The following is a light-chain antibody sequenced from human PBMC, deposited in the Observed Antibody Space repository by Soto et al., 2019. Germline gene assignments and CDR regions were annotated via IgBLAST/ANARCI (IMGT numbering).Light chain of an antibody. Sequence: QAVVTQEPSLTVSPGGTVTLTCGSSTGAVTSGHYPYWFQQKPGQAPRTLIYDISKKHSWTPARFSGSLLGGKAALILAGAQPEDEADYYCFLTYSGSRVFGGGTKLTVL. CDR2: DIS. J-gene: IGLJ2*01. V-gene: IGLV7-46*01. CDR3: FLTYSGSRV. CDR1: TGAVTSGHY.